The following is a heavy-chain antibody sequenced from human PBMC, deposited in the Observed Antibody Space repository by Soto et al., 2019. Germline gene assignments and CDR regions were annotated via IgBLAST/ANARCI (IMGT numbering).Heavy chain of an antibody. CDR2: IYYSGSA. J-gene: IGHJ4*02. CDR3: ARTFGVVMTPFYYFDY. V-gene: IGHV4-59*01. CDR1: GVSISRYY. D-gene: IGHD3-3*01. Sequence: SETLSLTCTVSGVSISRYYWNWIRQPPGKGLEWIGYIYYSGSASYNPSLKSRVTISVDTSKNQFSLKLSSVIAVDTVVYYCARTFGVVMTPFYYFDYWGQGTLVTVSS.